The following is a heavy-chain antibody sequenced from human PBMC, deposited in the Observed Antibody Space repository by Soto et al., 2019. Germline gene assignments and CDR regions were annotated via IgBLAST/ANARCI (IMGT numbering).Heavy chain of an antibody. V-gene: IGHV4-34*01. J-gene: IGHJ6*02. Sequence: PSETLSLTCAVYGGSFSGYYWSWIRQPPGKGLEWIGEINHSGSTNYDPSLKSRVTISVDTSKNQFSLKLSSVTAADTAVYYCARGTGRFGELLGLKYYYYYGMDVWGQGTTVTVS. CDR1: GGSFSGYY. D-gene: IGHD3-10*01. CDR2: INHSGST. CDR3: ARGTGRFGELLGLKYYYYYGMDV.